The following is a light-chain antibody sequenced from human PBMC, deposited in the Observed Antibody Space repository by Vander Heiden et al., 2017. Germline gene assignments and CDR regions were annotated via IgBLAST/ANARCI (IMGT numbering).Light chain of an antibody. J-gene: IGKJ1*01. CDR3: MQTLQKGT. V-gene: IGKV2-28*01. CDR2: LGS. Sequence: EIVMTQSPLSLPVTPGEPASISCRSSQSLLHSDGYNYVDWFLQRPGQSPQLLIYLGSFRAAGVPDRFSGSGSGTDFTLKISRVEAEDVGVYYCMQTLQKGTFGQGTKVEIK. CDR1: QSLLHSDGYNY.